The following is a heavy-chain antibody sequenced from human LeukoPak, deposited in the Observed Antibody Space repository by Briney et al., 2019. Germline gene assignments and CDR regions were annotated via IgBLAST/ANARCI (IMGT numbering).Heavy chain of an antibody. CDR1: GGSMTISNW. CDR3: ARRGDYGDYPFDY. Sequence: PSETLSLTCAVWGGSMTISNWWGWVRRPPGKGLEWIGEIYHSGSTTYNPSLKSRVHISVDKCKNQFSLKVRSVSAADTGVYYCARRGDYGDYPFDYWGQGTLVTVSS. V-gene: IGHV4-4*02. D-gene: IGHD4-17*01. CDR2: IYHSGST. J-gene: IGHJ4*02.